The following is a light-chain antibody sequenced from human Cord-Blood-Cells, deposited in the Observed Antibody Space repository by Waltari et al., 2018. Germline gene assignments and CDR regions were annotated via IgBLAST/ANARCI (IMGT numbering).Light chain of an antibody. CDR2: EGS. CDR1: SSDVGSSNL. J-gene: IGLJ3*02. V-gene: IGLV2-23*01. Sequence: QSALTQPASVSGSPGQSITISCTGTSSDVGSSNLVSWYQQHPGKAPNLMIYEGSKRPSGVSNRFSGSKSGNTASLTISGLQAEDEADYYCCSYAGSSTPVFGGGTKLTVL. CDR3: CSYAGSSTPV.